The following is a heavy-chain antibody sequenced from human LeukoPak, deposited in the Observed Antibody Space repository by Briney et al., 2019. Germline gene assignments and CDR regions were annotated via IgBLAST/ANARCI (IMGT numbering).Heavy chain of an antibody. Sequence: ASVKVSCKASGGTFSSYAINWVRQAPGQGLEWMGGIIPIFGTTNYAQKFQGRVTITAGESTSTAYMELSSLRSEDTAMYYCARAGGRFGELKNWFDPWGQGTLVTVSS. CDR3: ARAGGRFGELKNWFDP. V-gene: IGHV1-69*13. CDR1: GGTFSSYA. J-gene: IGHJ5*02. CDR2: IIPIFGTT. D-gene: IGHD3-10*01.